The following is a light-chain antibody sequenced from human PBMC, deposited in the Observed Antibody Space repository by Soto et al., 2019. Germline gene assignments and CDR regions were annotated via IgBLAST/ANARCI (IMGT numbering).Light chain of an antibody. Sequence: DIQMTQSPSTLSASVGDRVTITCRASQSISSWLAWYQQKPGKAPKLLIYDASSLESGVPSRFSGSGSGTEFTLTISSLQPDDFATYYCQQYHSYPLFTFGPGTKVDIK. CDR1: QSISSW. V-gene: IGKV1-5*01. CDR2: DAS. CDR3: QQYHSYPLFT. J-gene: IGKJ3*01.